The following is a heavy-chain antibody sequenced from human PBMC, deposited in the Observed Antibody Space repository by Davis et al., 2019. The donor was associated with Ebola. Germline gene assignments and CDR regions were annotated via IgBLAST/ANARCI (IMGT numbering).Heavy chain of an antibody. V-gene: IGHV1-2*02. J-gene: IGHJ6*02. Sequence: ASVKVSCKASGYTFTGYYMHWVRQAPGQGLEWMGWINPNSGGTNYAQKFQGRVTMTRDTSISTAYMELSRLRSDDTAVYYCARPPITIAVGEVWNYYYYGMDVWGQGTTVTVSS. D-gene: IGHD6-19*01. CDR2: INPNSGGT. CDR3: ARPPITIAVGEVWNYYYYGMDV. CDR1: GYTFTGYY.